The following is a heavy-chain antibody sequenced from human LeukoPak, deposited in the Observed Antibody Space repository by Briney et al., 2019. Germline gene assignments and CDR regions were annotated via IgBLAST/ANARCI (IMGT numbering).Heavy chain of an antibody. CDR1: GFTFSSYA. V-gene: IGHV3-23*01. J-gene: IGHJ4*02. CDR2: ISGSGGST. CDR3: AKDSGIVGATIDY. Sequence: GGSLRLSCAASGFTFSSYAMSWVRQAPGKGLEWVLAISGSGGSTYYADSVKGRFTISRDNSKNTLYLQMNSLRAEDTAVYYCAKDSGIVGATIDYWGQGTLVTVSS. D-gene: IGHD1-26*01.